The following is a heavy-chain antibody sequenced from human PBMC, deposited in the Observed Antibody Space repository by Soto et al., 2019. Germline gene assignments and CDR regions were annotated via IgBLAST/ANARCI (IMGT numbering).Heavy chain of an antibody. CDR3: AKDMARGVAANYHFYGMHV. CDR1: GLTFDDYA. J-gene: IGHJ6*02. D-gene: IGHD2-15*01. CDR2: ISWNSGSI. V-gene: IGHV3-9*01. Sequence: PGGSLRLSCAASGLTFDDYAMHWVRQATGKGLEWVSGISWNSGSIGYADSVKGRFTISRDNAKNSLYLQMNSLRAEDTALYYCAKDMARGVAANYHFYGMHVCGQGITVTVSS.